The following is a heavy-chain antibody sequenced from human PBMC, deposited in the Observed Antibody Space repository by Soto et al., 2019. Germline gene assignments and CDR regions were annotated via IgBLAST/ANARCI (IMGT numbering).Heavy chain of an antibody. J-gene: IGHJ4*02. CDR3: ARGRGVVATRLGY. CDR1: ADTFTSYY. V-gene: IGHV1-8*02. CDR2: MNPNSGNT. Sequence: ASVKVSCKAPADTFTSYYIHWVRQATGQGLEWMGWMNPNSGNTGYAQKFQGRVTVTRNTSISTAYMELSSLRSEDTAVYFCARGRGVVATRLGYWGQGTLVTVSS. D-gene: IGHD2-15*01.